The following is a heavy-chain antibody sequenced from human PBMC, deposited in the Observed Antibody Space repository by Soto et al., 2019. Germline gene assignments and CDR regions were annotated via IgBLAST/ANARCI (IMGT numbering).Heavy chain of an antibody. D-gene: IGHD5-12*01. J-gene: IGHJ4*02. CDR1: GFTFATYI. CDR2: ITGSDGRT. V-gene: IGHV3-23*01. Sequence: EVQLLESGGGLVQPGGSLRLSCAASGFTFATYIMSWVRQTPGQGLEWVSAITGSDGRTYYADSVKGRFTISRDNSKNTLYLQMNSLGAEDTAVYYCAKNSAATIRVGFDYWGQGTLVTVSS. CDR3: AKNSAATIRVGFDY.